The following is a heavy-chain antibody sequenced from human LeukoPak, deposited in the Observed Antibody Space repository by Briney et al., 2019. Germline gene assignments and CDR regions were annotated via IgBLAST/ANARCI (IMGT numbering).Heavy chain of an antibody. V-gene: IGHV3-33*01. CDR2: ISYDGSDE. D-gene: IGHD7-27*01. J-gene: IGHJ4*02. CDR3: ARDFSGDYYFDY. CDR1: GYTFSASG. Sequence: GGSLRLSCVASGYTFSASGMHWVRQAPGKGLEWVGMISYDGSDEYYADSVKGRFTISRDDSENTLYLQINSLRVEDTAVYYCARDFSGDYYFDYWGQGTLVTVSS.